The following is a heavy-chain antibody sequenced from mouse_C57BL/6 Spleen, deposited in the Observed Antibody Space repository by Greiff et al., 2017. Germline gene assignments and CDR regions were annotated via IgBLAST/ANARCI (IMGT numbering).Heavy chain of an antibody. CDR1: GFNIKDYY. Sequence: EVQLQQSGAELVKPGASVKLSCTASGFNIKDYYMHWVKQRTEQGLEWIGRIDPGDGDAKYAPKLQGKATMTSDTSSNTAYLQLSSLTSEDTAVYYCARGSNYYFDYWGQGTTLTVSS. D-gene: IGHD2-5*01. CDR3: ARGSNYYFDY. J-gene: IGHJ2*01. CDR2: IDPGDGDA. V-gene: IGHV14-2*01.